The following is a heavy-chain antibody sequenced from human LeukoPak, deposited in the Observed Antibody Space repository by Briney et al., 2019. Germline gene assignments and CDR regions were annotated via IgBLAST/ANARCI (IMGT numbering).Heavy chain of an antibody. D-gene: IGHD3-10*01. CDR1: GYAVTRYD. Sequence: ASVKISCKASGYAVTRYDMHWVRQAPGKGLESMGIINPSGGTTTYAHKFKGRITITRDTFTGTVYMEVNSLRSEDTAVYYCARVGVVGYFYYMDVWGKGTTVTVSS. J-gene: IGHJ6*03. CDR2: INPSGGTT. V-gene: IGHV1-46*01. CDR3: ARVGVVGYFYYMDV.